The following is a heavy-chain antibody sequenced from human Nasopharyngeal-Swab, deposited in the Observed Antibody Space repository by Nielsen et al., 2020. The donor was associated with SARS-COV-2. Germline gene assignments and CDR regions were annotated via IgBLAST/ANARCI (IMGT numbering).Heavy chain of an antibody. Sequence: WIRQPPGKGLEWIGEINHSGSTNYNPSLKSRVTISVDTSKNQFSLKLSSVTAADTAVYYCAREVRYSSSWYRYYYYMGVWGKGTTVTVSS. V-gene: IGHV4-34*01. CDR2: INHSGST. J-gene: IGHJ6*03. D-gene: IGHD6-13*01. CDR3: AREVRYSSSWYRYYYYMGV.